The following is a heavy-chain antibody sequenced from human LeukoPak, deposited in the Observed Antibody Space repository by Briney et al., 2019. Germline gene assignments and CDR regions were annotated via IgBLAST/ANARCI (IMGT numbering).Heavy chain of an antibody. CDR2: TAGADDVI. J-gene: IGHJ6*02. CDR3: ANYVQRARGMDV. Sequence: PVGSLRLSCAVSGLTFTDSRMIWVRQAPEKRLGWVAVTAGADDVIQYADSVKGHFTISTENSKNTVYLQMNSLRAEDTALYFCANYVQRARGMDVWGQGTMVTVSS. CDR1: GLTFTDSR. V-gene: IGHV3-23*01. D-gene: IGHD3-10*02.